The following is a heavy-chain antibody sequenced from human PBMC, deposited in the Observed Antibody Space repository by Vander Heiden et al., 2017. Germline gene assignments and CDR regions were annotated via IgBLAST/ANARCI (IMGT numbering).Heavy chain of an antibody. CDR2: IWFDGTNK. CDR3: ARGTTGYYRGSYFDY. V-gene: IGHV3-33*01. J-gene: IGHJ4*02. CDR1: GFTVSRYG. D-gene: IGHD3-9*01. Sequence: QVQLVESGGGVVQPGRALRLSCAASGFTVSRYGLHWVRQAPGKELEWVAVIWFDGTNKYYGDSVKGRFTISRDNSKNTVYLQMNSLRAEDTAVYYCARGTTGYYRGSYFDYWGQGTLVTASS.